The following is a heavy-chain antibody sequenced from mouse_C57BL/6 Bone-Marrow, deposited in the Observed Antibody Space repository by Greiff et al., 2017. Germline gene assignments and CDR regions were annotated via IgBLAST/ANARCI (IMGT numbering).Heavy chain of an antibody. J-gene: IGHJ4*01. CDR2: INPNNGGT. V-gene: IGHV1-26*01. CDR1: GYTFTDYY. D-gene: IGHD1-1*01. CDR3: ASLFITTLYYYAMDY. Sequence: VQLQQSGPELVKPGASVKISCKASGYTFTDYYMNWVKQSHGKSLEWIGDINPNNGGTSYNQKFKGKATLTVDKSSSTAYMELRSLTSEDSAVYYCASLFITTLYYYAMDYWGQGTSVTVSS.